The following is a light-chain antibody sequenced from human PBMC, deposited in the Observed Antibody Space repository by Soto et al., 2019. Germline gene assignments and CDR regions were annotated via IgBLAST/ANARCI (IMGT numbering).Light chain of an antibody. CDR1: HVINSW. Sequence: DIQMTQSPSSVSASVGDRVTITCRASHVINSWLARYQQKPGKAPKLLIYAASTMQSGVPSRFSGSGSGTEFTLTISSLQPADSATYFCQQSNSFPRTFGGGTKVEVK. V-gene: IGKV1-12*01. CDR2: AAS. J-gene: IGKJ4*01. CDR3: QQSNSFPRT.